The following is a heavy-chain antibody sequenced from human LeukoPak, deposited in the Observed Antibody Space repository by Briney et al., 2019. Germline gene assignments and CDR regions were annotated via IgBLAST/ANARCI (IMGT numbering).Heavy chain of an antibody. Sequence: GASVKVSCKASGYTFTGYYMHWVRQAPGQGLEWMGWINPNSGGTNYAQKFQGRVTMTRDTSISTAYMELSRLRPDDTAVYYCARATWNGLYYFDYWGQGTLVTVSS. V-gene: IGHV1-2*02. CDR2: INPNSGGT. CDR1: GYTFTGYY. J-gene: IGHJ4*02. D-gene: IGHD1-1*01. CDR3: ARATWNGLYYFDY.